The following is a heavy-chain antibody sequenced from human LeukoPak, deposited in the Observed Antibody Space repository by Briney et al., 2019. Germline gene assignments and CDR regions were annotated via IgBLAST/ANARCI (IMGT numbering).Heavy chain of an antibody. V-gene: IGHV2-5*02. CDR2: IYWDDDQ. CDR1: GFSISTSGVG. CDR3: AHGGLSWFGP. J-gene: IGHJ5*02. Sequence: SGPTLVKPTQTVTLTCSFSGFSISTSGVGVGWIGQPTGKALEGLALIYWDDDQRYSPSLRSRLTITRDTSKNQVVLTMSNMDPVDTATYYCAHGGLSWFGPWGQGTVVTVSS. D-gene: IGHD3-16*01.